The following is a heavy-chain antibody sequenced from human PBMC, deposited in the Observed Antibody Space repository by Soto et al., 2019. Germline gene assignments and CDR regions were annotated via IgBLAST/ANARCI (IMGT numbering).Heavy chain of an antibody. J-gene: IGHJ4*02. V-gene: IGHV1-3*01. CDR1: GYTFTSYA. CDR3: ARDQYYDSSGYSYGGFDY. D-gene: IGHD3-22*01. CDR2: INAGNGNT. Sequence: GSVEVSCKASGYTFTSYAMHWVRQAPGQRLEWMGWINAGNGNTKYSQKFQGRVTITRDTSASTAYMELSSLRSEDTAVYYCARDQYYDSSGYSYGGFDYWGQGTLVTVSS.